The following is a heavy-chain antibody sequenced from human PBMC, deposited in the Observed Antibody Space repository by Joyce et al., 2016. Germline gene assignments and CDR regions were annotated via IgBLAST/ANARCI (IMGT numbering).Heavy chain of an antibody. J-gene: IGHJ6*02. D-gene: IGHD7-27*01. Sequence: QVQLQESGPGLVKPSETLSLTCTASGGSISIHDWSWIRQPPGKRLEWMGYNYYSGSTNYNPSLKGRVTISVDTSKNQFSLKLRSVSAADTAVYYCARGLGTPYGMDIWGQGTTVTVSS. CDR2: NYYSGST. V-gene: IGHV4-59*11. CDR3: ARGLGTPYGMDI. CDR1: GGSISIHD.